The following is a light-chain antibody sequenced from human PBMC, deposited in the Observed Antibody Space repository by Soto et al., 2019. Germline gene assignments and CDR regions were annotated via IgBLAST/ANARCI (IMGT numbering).Light chain of an antibody. V-gene: IGKV3-15*01. CDR2: GAS. CDR3: HQYNNWWT. J-gene: IGKJ1*01. Sequence: EIVMTQSPATLSVSPGERATLSCRASQSVSSSLAWYQQKPGQAPRLLIYGASTRATGIPVRFSGSGSGTEFTLTISSLQSEDFAVYYCHQYNNWWTFGQGTKVEIK. CDR1: QSVSSS.